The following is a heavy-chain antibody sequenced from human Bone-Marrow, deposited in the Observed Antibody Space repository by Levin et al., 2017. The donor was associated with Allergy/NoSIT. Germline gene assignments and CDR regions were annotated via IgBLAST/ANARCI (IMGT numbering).Heavy chain of an antibody. D-gene: IGHD6-13*01. CDR1: GGSISSSSYY. J-gene: IGHJ5*02. Sequence: SQTLSLTCTVSGGSISSSSYYWGWIRQPPGKGLEWIGSIYFRGSTYYNPSLKSRVTISVDTSKNLFSLKLTSVTAADTAVYDCAGLGPAGSSTWDNWFDPWGQGTLVTVSS. CDR2: IYFRGST. CDR3: AGLGPAGSSTWDNWFDP. V-gene: IGHV4-39*02.